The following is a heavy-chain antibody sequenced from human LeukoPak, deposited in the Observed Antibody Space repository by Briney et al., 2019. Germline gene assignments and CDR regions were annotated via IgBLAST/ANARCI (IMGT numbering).Heavy chain of an antibody. Sequence: SVKVSCKASGGTFSSYAISWVRQAPGQGLEWMGGIIPIFGTANYAQKFQGRVTITADESTSTAYMELSSLRSEDTAVYYCARGHGTIFGVVIIGPIFDYWGQGTLVTVSS. V-gene: IGHV1-69*13. CDR3: ARGHGTIFGVVIIGPIFDY. J-gene: IGHJ4*02. D-gene: IGHD3-3*01. CDR2: IIPIFGTA. CDR1: GGTFSSYA.